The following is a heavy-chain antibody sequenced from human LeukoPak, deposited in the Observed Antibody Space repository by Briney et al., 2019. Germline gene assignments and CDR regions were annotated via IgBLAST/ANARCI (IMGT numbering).Heavy chain of an antibody. D-gene: IGHD2-21*02. Sequence: TGGSLRLSCAASGFTFSSYSVHWVRQAPGKGREWVAVISDDGSNKFYADSVKGRFTISRDNSQNTLYLQMNSLRAEDTAVYYCAKGVTRQPPDVWGKGTTVTVSS. CDR3: AKGVTRQPPDV. CDR1: GFTFSSYS. CDR2: ISDDGSNK. V-gene: IGHV3-30*18. J-gene: IGHJ6*04.